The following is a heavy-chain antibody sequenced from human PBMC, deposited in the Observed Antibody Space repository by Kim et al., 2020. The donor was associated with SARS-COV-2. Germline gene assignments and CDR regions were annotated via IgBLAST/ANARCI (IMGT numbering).Heavy chain of an antibody. V-gene: IGHV4-4*09. Sequence: YNPSLKSRVTISVDTSKNQFSLKLSSVTAADTAVYYCARYTAMVYDAFDIWGQGTMVTVSS. CDR3: ARYTAMVYDAFDI. D-gene: IGHD5-18*01. J-gene: IGHJ3*02.